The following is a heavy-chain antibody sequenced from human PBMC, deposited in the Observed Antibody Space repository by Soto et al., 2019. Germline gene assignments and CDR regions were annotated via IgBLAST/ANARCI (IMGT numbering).Heavy chain of an antibody. D-gene: IGHD3-10*01. J-gene: IGHJ6*02. Sequence: QVRLVQSGAEVKKPGSSVKVSCKASGGTFSSYAISWVRQAPGQGLEWMGGIIPIFGTANYAQKFQGRVTITADESTSTAYMELSSLRSEDTAVYYCARPADRGVTNYYYYGMDVWGQGTTVTVSS. CDR3: ARPADRGVTNYYYYGMDV. V-gene: IGHV1-69*12. CDR2: IIPIFGTA. CDR1: GGTFSSYA.